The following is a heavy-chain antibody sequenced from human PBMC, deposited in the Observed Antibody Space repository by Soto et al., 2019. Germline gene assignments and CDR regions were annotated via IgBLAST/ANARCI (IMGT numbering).Heavy chain of an antibody. D-gene: IGHD3-22*01. V-gene: IGHV3-73*01. Sequence: PGGSLRLSCAASGFSFCGSAIHWVRQASGKGLEWVARVAGKNENHVTTYAASVQGRFSLYRDDSKNKAYLLMNSLKTEDTAIYDSSGYIAYWGQGTLVTVSS. CDR2: VAGKNENHVT. CDR1: GFSFCGSA. J-gene: IGHJ4*02. CDR3: SGYIAY.